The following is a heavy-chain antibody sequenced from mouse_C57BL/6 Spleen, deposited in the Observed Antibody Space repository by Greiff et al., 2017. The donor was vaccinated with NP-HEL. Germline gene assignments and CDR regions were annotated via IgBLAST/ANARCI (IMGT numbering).Heavy chain of an antibody. D-gene: IGHD2-2*01. Sequence: VQLQQSGAELVRPGASVKLSCTASGFNIKDYYMHWVKQRPEQGLEWIGRIDPEDGDTEYAPTFQGKATMTADTSANTAYLQLSSLTAEDTAVYYCTTEYGYGKVAYWGQGTLVTVSA. J-gene: IGHJ3*01. CDR3: TTEYGYGKVAY. V-gene: IGHV14-1*01. CDR1: GFNIKDYY. CDR2: IDPEDGDT.